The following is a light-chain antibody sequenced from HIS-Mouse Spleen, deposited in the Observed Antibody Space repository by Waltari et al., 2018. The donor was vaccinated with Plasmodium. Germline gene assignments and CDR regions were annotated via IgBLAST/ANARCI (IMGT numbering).Light chain of an antibody. Sequence: DIQMTHSPSSLSASVGDRVTITCRASQSISSYLHWYQQKPGKAPKLLIYAASSLQSGVPSRFSGSGSGTDFTLTISSLQPEYFATYYCQQSYSTWTFGQGTKVEIK. CDR1: QSISSY. V-gene: IGKV1-39*01. CDR3: QQSYSTWT. J-gene: IGKJ1*01. CDR2: AAS.